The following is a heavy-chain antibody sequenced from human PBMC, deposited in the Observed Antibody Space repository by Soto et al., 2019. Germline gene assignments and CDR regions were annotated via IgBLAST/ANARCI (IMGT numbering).Heavy chain of an antibody. Sequence: PGGSLRLSCAASGFTFSSYGMHWVRQAPGKGLEWVAVIWYDGSNKYXXXXXXXXXXXXXXXXXNTLYLQMNSLRAEDTAVYYCARRYDDGDYWGQGT. V-gene: IGHV3-33*01. CDR3: ARRYDDGDY. J-gene: IGHJ4*02. D-gene: IGHD2-2*01. CDR1: GFTFSSYG. CDR2: IWYDGSNK.